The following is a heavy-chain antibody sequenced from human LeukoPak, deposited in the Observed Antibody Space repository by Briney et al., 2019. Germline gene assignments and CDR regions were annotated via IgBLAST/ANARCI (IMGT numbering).Heavy chain of an antibody. CDR2: ISAYNGNT. J-gene: IGHJ4*02. CDR1: GYTFTSYG. CDR3: ARTPFRTIFGLVVFKKYYFDY. D-gene: IGHD3-3*01. Sequence: GASVKVSCKASGYTFTSYGISWVRQAPGQGLEWMGWISAYNGNTNYEQKLQGRVTMTTDKSTSTAYMDLRILRSDDTAVYYCARTPFRTIFGLVVFKKYYFDYWGQGTLVTVSS. V-gene: IGHV1-18*01.